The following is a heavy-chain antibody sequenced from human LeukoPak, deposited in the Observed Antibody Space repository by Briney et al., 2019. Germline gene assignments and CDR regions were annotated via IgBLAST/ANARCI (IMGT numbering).Heavy chain of an antibody. CDR1: GYTFTSYD. Sequence: ASVKVSCKASGYTFTSYDINWVRQATGQGLEWMGWMNPNSGNTGYAQKFQGRVTITRNTSISTAYMELSCLRSEDTAVYYCARGRYCSGGSCYWRGSWFDPWGQGTLVTVSS. V-gene: IGHV1-8*03. CDR2: MNPNSGNT. CDR3: ARGRYCSGGSCYWRGSWFDP. D-gene: IGHD2-15*01. J-gene: IGHJ5*02.